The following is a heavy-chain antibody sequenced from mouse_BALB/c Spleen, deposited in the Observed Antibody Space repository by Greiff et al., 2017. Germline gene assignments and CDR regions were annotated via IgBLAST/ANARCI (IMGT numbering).Heavy chain of an antibody. Sequence: EVHLVESGGGLVQPGGSLKLSCAASGFTFSSYTMSWVRQTPEKRLEWVAYISNGGGSTYYPDTVKGRFTISRDNAKNTLYLQMSSLKSEDTAMYYCARQELGRGYFDYWGQGTTLTVSS. CDR2: ISNGGGST. D-gene: IGHD4-1*01. V-gene: IGHV5-12-2*01. J-gene: IGHJ2*01. CDR1: GFTFSSYT. CDR3: ARQELGRGYFDY.